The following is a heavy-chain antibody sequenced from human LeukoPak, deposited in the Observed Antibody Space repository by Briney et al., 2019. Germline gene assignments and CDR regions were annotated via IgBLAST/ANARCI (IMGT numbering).Heavy chain of an antibody. CDR2: MSSDRSHE. J-gene: IGHJ5*01. D-gene: IGHD3/OR15-3a*01. Sequence: PGGSLRLSCAASGFTLSKYGIHWVRQAPGRGLEWVAFMSSDRSHEYYADSVKGRFTISRDNSNNTLDLQMNSLKTDDTAVYYCAKQSDWTMDSWGQGTLVTVSS. CDR1: GFTLSKYG. CDR3: AKQSDWTMDS. V-gene: IGHV3-30*18.